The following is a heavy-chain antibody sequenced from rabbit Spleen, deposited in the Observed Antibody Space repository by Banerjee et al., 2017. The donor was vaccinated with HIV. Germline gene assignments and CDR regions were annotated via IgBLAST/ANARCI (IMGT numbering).Heavy chain of an antibody. Sequence: SWVKGRFTISKPSSATVTLQMTSLSAADTATYFCARGPGGGYATYFTLWGQGTLVTVS. J-gene: IGHJ4*01. CDR3: ARGPGGGYATYFTL. V-gene: IGHV1S40*01. D-gene: IGHD6-1*01.